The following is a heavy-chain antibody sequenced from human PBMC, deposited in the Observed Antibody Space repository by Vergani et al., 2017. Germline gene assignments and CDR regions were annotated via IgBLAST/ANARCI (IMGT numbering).Heavy chain of an antibody. CDR1: GFTFSSYA. J-gene: IGHJ4*02. CDR2: ISYDGSNK. Sequence: QVQLVESGGGVVQPGRSLRLSCAASGFTFSSYAMHWVRQAPGKGLEWVAVISYDGSNKYYADSVKGRFTISRANSKNTLYLQMNSLRAEDTAVYYCAKVTEVEPVNYFDYWGQGTLVTVSS. CDR3: AKVTEVEPVNYFDY. V-gene: IGHV3-30*07. D-gene: IGHD1-14*01.